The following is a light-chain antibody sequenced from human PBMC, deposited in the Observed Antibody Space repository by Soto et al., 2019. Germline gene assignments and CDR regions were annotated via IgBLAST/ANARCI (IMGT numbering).Light chain of an antibody. V-gene: IGKV3-20*01. J-gene: IGKJ2*01. Sequence: EIVLTQSPGTLSLSPGERATLSCRASQSVSSSYLAWYQQRPGQAPRLLIYGASSRATGIPDRFSGTGSGTDFTLTISRLEPEDCAVYCCQQSCSSPYTFGQGTKLEIK. CDR2: GAS. CDR3: QQSCSSPYT. CDR1: QSVSSSY.